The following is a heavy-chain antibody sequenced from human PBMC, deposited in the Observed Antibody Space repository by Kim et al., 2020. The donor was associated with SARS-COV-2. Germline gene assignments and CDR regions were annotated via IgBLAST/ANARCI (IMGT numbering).Heavy chain of an antibody. CDR2: TYYRSKWFS. Sequence: SQTLSLTCAISGDSVSSNSVAWNWLRQSPSRGLEWLGRTYYRSKWFSDYAVSVKSRITIKPDTSKNQFSLQLNSVTPEDTAVYYCARARGDIDSWGQGTLVTVSS. CDR1: GDSVSSNSVA. V-gene: IGHV6-1*01. D-gene: IGHD2-15*01. J-gene: IGHJ4*02. CDR3: ARARGDIDS.